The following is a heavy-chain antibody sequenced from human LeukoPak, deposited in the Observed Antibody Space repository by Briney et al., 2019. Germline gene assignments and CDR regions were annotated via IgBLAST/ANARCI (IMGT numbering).Heavy chain of an antibody. D-gene: IGHD3-22*01. CDR2: ISSSSSTI. J-gene: IGHJ3*01. V-gene: IGHV3-48*01. CDR1: GFTFSSYS. CDR3: ARADSGSNLSV. Sequence: PGGSLRLSCAASGFTFSSYSMNWVRQAPGKGLEWVSYISSSSSTIYYADSVKGRFTISRDNAKNSLYLQMNSLRAEDTAVYYCARADSGSNLSVWGQGTMVTVSS.